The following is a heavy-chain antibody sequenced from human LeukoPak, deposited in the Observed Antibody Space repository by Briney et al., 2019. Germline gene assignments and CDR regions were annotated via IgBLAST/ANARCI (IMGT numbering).Heavy chain of an antibody. CDR1: GGSISSYY. CDR2: IYYSGST. Sequence: PSETLSLTCTVSGGSISSYYWSWIRQPPGKGLEWIGYIYYSGSTNYNPSLKSRVTISVDTSKNQFSLKLSSVTAADTAVYYCARDGSSSSYPYYYYGMDVWGQGTTVTVSS. V-gene: IGHV4-59*01. J-gene: IGHJ6*02. CDR3: ARDGSSSSYPYYYYGMDV. D-gene: IGHD6-6*01.